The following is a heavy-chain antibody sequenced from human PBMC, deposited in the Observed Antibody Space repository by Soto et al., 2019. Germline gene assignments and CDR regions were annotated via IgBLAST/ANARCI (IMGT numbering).Heavy chain of an antibody. D-gene: IGHD1-26*01. J-gene: IGHJ5*02. Sequence: QVQLQESGPGLVKPSQTLSLTCTVSGGSISSGGYYWSWIRQHPGKGLEWIGYIYYSGSTYYNPPLKSRVTRIVDTSKNQFALKLSSVTAADTAVYYCARDHLRSGSGFDPWGQGTLVTVSS. CDR1: GGSISSGGYY. V-gene: IGHV4-31*03. CDR3: ARDHLRSGSGFDP. CDR2: IYYSGST.